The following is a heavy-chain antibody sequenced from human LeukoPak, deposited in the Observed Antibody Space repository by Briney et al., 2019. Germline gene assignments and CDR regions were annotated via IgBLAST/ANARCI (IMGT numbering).Heavy chain of an antibody. V-gene: IGHV3-21*04. CDR3: AKGTQRGNSGWGYFIDY. CDR2: IFSSSTYI. D-gene: IGHD3-10*01. J-gene: IGHJ4*02. CDR1: GFAFNTYS. Sequence: PGGSLRLSCAASGFAFNTYSMNWVRQAPGKGLEWVSFIFSSSTYIYYTDSVKGRFTISRDNARNSLYLQMNNLRAEDTALYYCAKGTQRGNSGWGYFIDYWGQGTLVTISS.